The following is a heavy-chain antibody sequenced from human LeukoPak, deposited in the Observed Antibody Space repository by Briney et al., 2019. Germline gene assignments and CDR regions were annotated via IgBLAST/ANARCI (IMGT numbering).Heavy chain of an antibody. CDR2: IWYDGSNK. V-gene: IGHV3-33*01. J-gene: IGHJ6*02. D-gene: IGHD3-3*01. Sequence: PGGSLRLSCAASGFTFSSYGMHWVRQAPGKGLEWVAVIWYDGSNKYYADSVKGRFTISRDNSKNTLYLQMNSLRAEDTAVYYCARDVAYDFWSGYLDYYGMDVWGQGTTVTVSS. CDR3: ARDVAYDFWSGYLDYYGMDV. CDR1: GFTFSSYG.